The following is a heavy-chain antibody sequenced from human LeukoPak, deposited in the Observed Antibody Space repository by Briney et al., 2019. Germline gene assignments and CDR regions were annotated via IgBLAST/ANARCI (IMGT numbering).Heavy chain of an antibody. Sequence: ASVKVSCKASGYTFSSYYMHWVRQAPGQGLEWMGWINPNSGGTNYAQKFQGRVTMTRDTAISTAYMELSRLRSDDTAVYYCARAPSAAAAGTVYYYYYMDVWGKGTTVTVSS. V-gene: IGHV1-2*02. CDR1: GYTFSSYY. J-gene: IGHJ6*03. CDR2: INPNSGGT. D-gene: IGHD6-13*01. CDR3: ARAPSAAAAGTVYYYYYMDV.